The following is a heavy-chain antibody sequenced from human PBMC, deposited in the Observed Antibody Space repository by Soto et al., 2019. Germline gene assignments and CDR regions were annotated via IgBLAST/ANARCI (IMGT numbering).Heavy chain of an antibody. Sequence: PSETLSLTCAVYGGSFSGYYWSWIRQPPGKGLEWIGEINHSGSTNYNPSLKSRVTISVDTSKNQFSLKLSSVTAADTAVYYCARSHDYGDYSFYYWGQGTLVTVSS. CDR3: ARSHDYGDYSFYY. D-gene: IGHD4-17*01. J-gene: IGHJ4*02. CDR2: INHSGST. CDR1: GGSFSGYY. V-gene: IGHV4-34*01.